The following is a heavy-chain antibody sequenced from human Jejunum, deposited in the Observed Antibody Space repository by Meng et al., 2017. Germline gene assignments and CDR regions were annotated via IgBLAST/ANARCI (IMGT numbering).Heavy chain of an antibody. Sequence: GSLRLSCAASGFTFSSYWMTWVRQAPGKGLEWVANINQDGNEKYYVDSVKGRFTISRDNAKNSLYLQMNSLRAEDTAVYYCAREGITTFGMVSYSDYWGQGTLVTVSS. D-gene: IGHD3-3*01. CDR3: AREGITTFGMVSYSDY. CDR1: GFTFSSYW. J-gene: IGHJ4*02. CDR2: INQDGNEK. V-gene: IGHV3-7*01.